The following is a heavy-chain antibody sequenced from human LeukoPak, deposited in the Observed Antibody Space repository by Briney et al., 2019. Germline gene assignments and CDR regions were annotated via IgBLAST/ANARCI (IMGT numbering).Heavy chain of an antibody. Sequence: GGSLRLSCAASGFTFDDYAMHWVRQAPGKGLEWVSGISWNSGSIGYADSVKSRFTISRDNAKNSLYLQMNSLRAEDTALYYCAKDRTSMVATFFDYWGQGTLVTVSS. CDR1: GFTFDDYA. CDR3: AKDRTSMVATFFDY. D-gene: IGHD5-12*01. CDR2: ISWNSGSI. J-gene: IGHJ4*02. V-gene: IGHV3-9*01.